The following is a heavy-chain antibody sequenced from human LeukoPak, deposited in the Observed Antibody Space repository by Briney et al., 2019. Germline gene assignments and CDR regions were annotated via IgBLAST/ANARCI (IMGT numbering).Heavy chain of an antibody. CDR3: ARKFRRYYYDSSGYYCAFDI. CDR2: IYYSGST. D-gene: IGHD3-22*01. CDR1: GGSISSSSYY. Sequence: SETLSLTCTVSGGSISSSSYYWGWIRQPPGKGLEWIGSIYYSGSTYYNPSLKSRVTISVDTSKNQFSLKLSSVTAADTAVYYCARKFRRYYYDSSGYYCAFDIWGQGTMVTVSS. J-gene: IGHJ3*02. V-gene: IGHV4-39*07.